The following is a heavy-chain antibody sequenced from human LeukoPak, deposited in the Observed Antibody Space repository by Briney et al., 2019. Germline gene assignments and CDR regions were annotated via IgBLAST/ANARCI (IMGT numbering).Heavy chain of an antibody. D-gene: IGHD3-10*01. Sequence: PSETLSLTCTVSGGSISSSSYYWGWIRQPPGKVVEWIGSIYYNGSTYYNPSLKSRVTISVDTSKNQFSLKLSSVTAADTAVYYCARVMSESKWFGELLYPDRDAFDIWGQGTMVTVSS. CDR1: GGSISSSSYY. CDR3: ARVMSESKWFGELLYPDRDAFDI. CDR2: IYYNGST. V-gene: IGHV4-39*07. J-gene: IGHJ3*02.